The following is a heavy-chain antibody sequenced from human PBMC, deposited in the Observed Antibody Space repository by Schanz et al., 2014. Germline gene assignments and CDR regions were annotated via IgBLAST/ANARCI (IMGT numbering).Heavy chain of an antibody. V-gene: IGHV3-15*01. D-gene: IGHD6-13*01. Sequence: EAHLVESGGGLVKPGGSLTLSCAASRFTVTNAWMSWVRQAPGKGLEWVGRIKGKTDGETTDYAAPVKGRFSISRDDSQSTLYLQMNSLKIEDTAVYYCATASSPVREAGAGSSFHLWGQGTLVTVSS. CDR1: RFTVTNAW. J-gene: IGHJ5*02. CDR2: IKGKTDGETT. CDR3: ATASSPVREAGAGSSFHL.